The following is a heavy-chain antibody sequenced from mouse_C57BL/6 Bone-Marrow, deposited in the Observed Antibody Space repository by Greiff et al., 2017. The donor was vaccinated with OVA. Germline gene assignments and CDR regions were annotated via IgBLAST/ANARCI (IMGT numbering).Heavy chain of an antibody. V-gene: IGHV1-55*01. CDR2: IYPGSGST. CDR3: ARSIYYDYDGDY. Sequence: QVQLQQPGAELVKPGASVKMSCKASGYTFTSYWITWVKQRPGQGLEWIGDIYPGSGSTNYNEKFKSKATLTVDTSSSTAYMQLSSLTSEDSAVYYCARSIYYDYDGDYWGQGTTLTVSS. J-gene: IGHJ2*01. CDR1: GYTFTSYW. D-gene: IGHD2-4*01.